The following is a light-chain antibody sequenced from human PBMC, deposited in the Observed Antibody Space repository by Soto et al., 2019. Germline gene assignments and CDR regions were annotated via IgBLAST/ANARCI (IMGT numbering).Light chain of an antibody. CDR2: GAS. Sequence: EIVLTHSPGTLALSPWEGATLFCRASQSVDINLAWYQQKPGQAPRLLIYGASTRATDMPGRFSGRGAGAEFTLTISSLQSEDFAVYYCQQYRSWPRTFGRGTKVDI. V-gene: IGKV3D-15*01. J-gene: IGKJ4*02. CDR1: QSVDIN. CDR3: QQYRSWPRT.